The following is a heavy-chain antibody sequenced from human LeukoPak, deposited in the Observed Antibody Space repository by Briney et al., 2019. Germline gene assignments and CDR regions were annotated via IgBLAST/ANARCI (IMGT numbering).Heavy chain of an antibody. CDR3: ARGRYQLLRRTYYYYGMDV. CDR1: GYTFTSYG. V-gene: IGHV1-18*01. CDR2: ISAYNGNT. J-gene: IGHJ6*02. Sequence: ASVKVSCKASGYTFTSYGISWVRQAPGQGLEWMGWISAYNGNTNYAQKLQGRVTMTTDTSTSTAYMELRRLRSDDTAVYYCARGRYQLLRRTYYYYGMDVWGQGTTVTVSS. D-gene: IGHD2-2*01.